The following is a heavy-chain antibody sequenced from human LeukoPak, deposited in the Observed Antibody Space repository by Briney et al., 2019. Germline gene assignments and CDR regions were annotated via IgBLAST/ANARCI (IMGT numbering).Heavy chain of an antibody. D-gene: IGHD3-10*01. J-gene: IGHJ3*02. CDR3: ARRSPTMVREQEDAFDI. V-gene: IGHV4-34*01. Sequence: SETLSLTCAVYGGSFSGYYWNWIRQPPGKGLEWIGEINHSGSINYNPSLKSRVTISVDTSKNQFSLKLSSVTAADTAVYYCARRSPTMVREQEDAFDIWGQGTTVTVSS. CDR1: GGSFSGYY. CDR2: INHSGSI.